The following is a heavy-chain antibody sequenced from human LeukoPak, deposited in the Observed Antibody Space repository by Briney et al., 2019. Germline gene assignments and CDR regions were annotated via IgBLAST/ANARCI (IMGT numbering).Heavy chain of an antibody. CDR3: TTPQLVYYYDSSGYLGVSPPSH. J-gene: IGHJ4*02. CDR2: IKSKTDGGTT. CDR1: GFTFSYAW. Sequence: GGSLRLSCAASGFTFSYAWMTWVRQAPGKGLEWVGRIKSKTDGGTTDYAAPVKGRFTISRDDSKNTLYLQMNSLKTEDTAVYYCTTPQLVYYYDSSGYLGVSPPSHWGQGTLVTVSS. D-gene: IGHD3-22*01. V-gene: IGHV3-15*01.